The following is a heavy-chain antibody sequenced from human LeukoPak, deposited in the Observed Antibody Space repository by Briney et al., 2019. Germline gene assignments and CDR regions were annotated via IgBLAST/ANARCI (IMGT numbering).Heavy chain of an antibody. D-gene: IGHD6-19*01. Sequence: SVKVSCKASGYTFTSYDINWVRQDTGQGLEWMGWMNPNSGNTGYAQKFQGRVTMTRNTSISTAYMELSSLRSEDTAVYYCARGRPRRASSGCGYWGQGTLVTVSS. V-gene: IGHV1-8*01. CDR3: ARGRPRRASSGCGY. J-gene: IGHJ4*02. CDR1: GYTFTSYD. CDR2: MNPNSGNT.